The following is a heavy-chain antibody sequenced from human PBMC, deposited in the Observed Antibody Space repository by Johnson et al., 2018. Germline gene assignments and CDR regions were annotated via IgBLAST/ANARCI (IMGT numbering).Heavy chain of an antibody. CDR3: AKDLGSSGWYRVSYFQH. CDR2: ISWNSGSI. J-gene: IGHJ1*01. Sequence: VQLQECGGGLVQPGGSLRLFCAASGFTFSSYWMHWVRQAPGKGLEWVSGISWNSGSIGYADYVKGRFTISRDNAKNSLYLQMKSLGAEDTALYYCAKDLGSSGWYRVSYFQHWGQGTLVTVSS. D-gene: IGHD6-19*01. V-gene: IGHV3-9*01. CDR1: GFTFSSYW.